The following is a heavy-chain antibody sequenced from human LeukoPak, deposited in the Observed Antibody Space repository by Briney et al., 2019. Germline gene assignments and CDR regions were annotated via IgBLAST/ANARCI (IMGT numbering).Heavy chain of an antibody. Sequence: APVKVSCKASGYTFTNYGISWVRQAPGQGLEWMGWISAYNGNTNYAQKLQGRVTMTTDTSTSTAYMELRSLRSDDTAVYYCARGQFYYDSSGHHYFDYWGQGTLVTVSS. CDR2: ISAYNGNT. J-gene: IGHJ4*02. CDR1: GYTFTNYG. CDR3: ARGQFYYDSSGHHYFDY. V-gene: IGHV1-18*01. D-gene: IGHD3-22*01.